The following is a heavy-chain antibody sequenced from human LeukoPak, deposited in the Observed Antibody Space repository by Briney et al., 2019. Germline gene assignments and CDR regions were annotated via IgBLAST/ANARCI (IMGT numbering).Heavy chain of an antibody. V-gene: IGHV1-2*02. D-gene: IGHD3-3*01. CDR3: ARADFVDAGPYLIAP. CDR2: INTKTGRT. J-gene: IGHJ5*02. Sequence: ASVRVSCKTSGYTFTDYYIHWVRQAPGQGLEWMGWINTKTGRTSSARKFQGRVTMTRDPSITTVYRAMAWLTSGDRAIYFCARADFVDAGPYLIAPWGPGTLVTVSS. CDR1: GYTFTDYY.